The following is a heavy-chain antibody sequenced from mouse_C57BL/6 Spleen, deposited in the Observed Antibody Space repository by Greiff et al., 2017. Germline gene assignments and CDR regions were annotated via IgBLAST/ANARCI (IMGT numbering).Heavy chain of an antibody. J-gene: IGHJ3*01. V-gene: IGHV1-18*01. Sequence: VQLQQSGPELVKPGASLKIPCKASGYTFTDYNMDWVKQSHGKSLEWIGDINPNNGGTIYNQKFKGKATLTVDKSSSTAYMELRSLTSEDTAVYYCARFPGFAYWGQGTLVTVSA. CDR3: ARFPGFAY. CDR1: GYTFTDYN. CDR2: INPNNGGT.